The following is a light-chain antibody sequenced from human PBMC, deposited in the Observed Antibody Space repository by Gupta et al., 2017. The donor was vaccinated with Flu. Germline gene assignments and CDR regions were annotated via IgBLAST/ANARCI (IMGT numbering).Light chain of an antibody. Sequence: RDTISGSGSSSKVGSQSVSWHLQRPGTAPKLLIYMNNRRPSGVPDRFSGSKFDTSAALAISGLQAEDEADYYCVSWDDSLKGPVFGGGTKLTVL. V-gene: IGLV1-44*01. CDR3: VSWDDSLKGPV. CDR1: SSKVGSQS. J-gene: IGLJ2*01. CDR2: MNN.